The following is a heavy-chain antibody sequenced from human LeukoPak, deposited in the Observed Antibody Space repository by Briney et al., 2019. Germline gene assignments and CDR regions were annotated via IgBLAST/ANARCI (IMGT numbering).Heavy chain of an antibody. V-gene: IGHV1-18*01. Sequence: ASVKVSCKASGYTFTSSGISWVRQAPGQGLEWMGWINTYNGNTNYAQKFQGRVTMTTDTSTSTAYMELRSLRSYDTAVYYCARTADYGDYVGQNYFDYWGQGTLVTVSS. D-gene: IGHD4-17*01. CDR2: INTYNGNT. CDR1: GYTFTSSG. CDR3: ARTADYGDYVGQNYFDY. J-gene: IGHJ4*02.